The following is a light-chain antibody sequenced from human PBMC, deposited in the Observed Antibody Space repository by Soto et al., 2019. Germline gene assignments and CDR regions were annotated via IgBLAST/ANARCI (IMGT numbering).Light chain of an antibody. V-gene: IGLV2-14*01. Sequence: QSAGTQPASVSGSPGQSITISCTGTSSGVGGYDYVSWYQLHPGKAPKLMVFEVSNRPSGVSYRFSGSKSGNTASLTISGLQAEDEADYFCSSYSISTAYLFGTGTKVTVL. CDR2: EVS. CDR1: SSGVGGYDY. CDR3: SSYSISTAYL. J-gene: IGLJ1*01.